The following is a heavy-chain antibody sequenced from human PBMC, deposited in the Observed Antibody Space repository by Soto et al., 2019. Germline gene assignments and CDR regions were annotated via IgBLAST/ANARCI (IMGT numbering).Heavy chain of an antibody. V-gene: IGHV3-74*01. CDR1: GFDFSNSW. D-gene: IGHD5-18*01. Sequence: EVQLVESGGGLVQPGGSLRLSCAASGFDFSNSWMHWVRQPPGKGLVWVSHVNSDGSISTYADSVRGRFTISRDNARNTVFLQMNSLRVEDTAIYYCTRDQRYSSSVWGQGTLVTGSS. J-gene: IGHJ4*02. CDR3: TRDQRYSSSV. CDR2: VNSDGSIS.